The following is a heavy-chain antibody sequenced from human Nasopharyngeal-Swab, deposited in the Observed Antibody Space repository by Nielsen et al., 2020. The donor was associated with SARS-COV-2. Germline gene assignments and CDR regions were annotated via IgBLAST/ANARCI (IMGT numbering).Heavy chain of an antibody. CDR3: AKDREATYYYGSGSFDY. Sequence: GESLKISCAASGFTFSSYAMHWVRQAPGKGLEWVAVISYDGSNKYYADSVKGRFTISRDNSKNTLYLQMNSLRAEDTAVYYCAKDREATYYYGSGSFDYRGQGTLVTVSS. V-gene: IGHV3-30-3*01. CDR1: GFTFSSYA. D-gene: IGHD3-10*01. J-gene: IGHJ4*02. CDR2: ISYDGSNK.